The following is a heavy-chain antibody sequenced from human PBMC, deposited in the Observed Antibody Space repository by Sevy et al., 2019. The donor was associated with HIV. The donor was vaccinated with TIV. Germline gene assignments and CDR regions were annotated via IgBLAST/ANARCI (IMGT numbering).Heavy chain of an antibody. D-gene: IGHD3-10*01. CDR1: GFTFSSYS. J-gene: IGHJ5*02. CDR3: AREGAEMYYYGSGSYLGWFDP. V-gene: IGHV3-48*01. Sequence: GGSLRLSCAASGFTFSSYSMNWVRQAPGKGLEWVSYISSSSSTIYYADSVKGRFTISRDNAKNSLYLQMNSLGAEDTAVYYCAREGAEMYYYGSGSYLGWFDPWGQGTLVTVSS. CDR2: ISSSSSTI.